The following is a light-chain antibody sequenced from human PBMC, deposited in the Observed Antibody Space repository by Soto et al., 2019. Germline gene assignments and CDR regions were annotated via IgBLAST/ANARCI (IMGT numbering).Light chain of an antibody. CDR1: QDISSA. CDR2: DAS. CDR3: QQSNTYPFT. J-gene: IGKJ3*01. Sequence: AIQLTQSPSSLSASVGDRVTITCRASQDISSALAWYQQKPGKAPKLLIYDASSLKSGVPSRFSGSGSGTDFTLTISSLQPEDFAIYYCQQSNTYPFTFGPGTKVDIQ. V-gene: IGKV1-13*02.